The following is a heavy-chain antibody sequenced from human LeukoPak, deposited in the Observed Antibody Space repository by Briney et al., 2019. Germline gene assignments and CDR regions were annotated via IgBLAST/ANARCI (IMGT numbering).Heavy chain of an antibody. D-gene: IGHD6-13*01. J-gene: IGHJ6*02. Sequence: SETLSLTCTVSGGSISSYYWSWIRQPPGTGLEWIWYIYYSGSTNYNPSLKSRVTISVDTSKNQFSLKLSSVTAADTAVYYCARAQQLPYYGMDVWGQGTTVTVSS. CDR1: GGSISSYY. CDR2: IYYSGST. CDR3: ARAQQLPYYGMDV. V-gene: IGHV4-59*01.